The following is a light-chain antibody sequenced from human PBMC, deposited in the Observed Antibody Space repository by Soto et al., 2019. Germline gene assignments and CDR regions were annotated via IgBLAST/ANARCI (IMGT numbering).Light chain of an antibody. Sequence: DIQMTQSPSSLSASVGDRVTITCQASQDSSNYLNWYQQKPGKAPKLLIYDASNLETGVPSRFSGSGSGTDFTFTISRLQPEDIATYYCQQYDNLLLTFGGGTKVEIK. CDR2: DAS. V-gene: IGKV1-33*01. CDR3: QQYDNLLLT. J-gene: IGKJ4*01. CDR1: QDSSNY.